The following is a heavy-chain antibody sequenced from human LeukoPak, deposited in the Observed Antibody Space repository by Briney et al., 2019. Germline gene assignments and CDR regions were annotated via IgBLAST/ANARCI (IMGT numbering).Heavy chain of an antibody. D-gene: IGHD1-26*01. Sequence: ASVKVSCKASGYTFTGYYMHWVRQAPGQGLEWMGWINPNSGGTNYAQKFQGWVTMTRDTSISTAYMELSRLRSDDTAVYYCARVGGSYSLDAFDIWGQGTMVTVSS. V-gene: IGHV1-2*04. CDR1: GYTFTGYY. J-gene: IGHJ3*02. CDR2: INPNSGGT. CDR3: ARVGGSYSLDAFDI.